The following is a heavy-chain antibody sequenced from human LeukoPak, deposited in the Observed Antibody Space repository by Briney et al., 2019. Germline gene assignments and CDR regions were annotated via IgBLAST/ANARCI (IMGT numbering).Heavy chain of an antibody. V-gene: IGHV4-34*12. CDR3: SRSPPVNPEMDV. J-gene: IGHJ6*02. Sequence: SETLSLTCAVYGGSFSGYYWSWIRQPPGKGLEWIGEIFHTGTTNYNPSLKSRVTISLDTSKNRLSLILSSVTAADTAVYYCSRSPPVNPEMDVWGPGTTVTVSS. CDR1: GGSFSGYY. D-gene: IGHD1-14*01. CDR2: IFHTGTT.